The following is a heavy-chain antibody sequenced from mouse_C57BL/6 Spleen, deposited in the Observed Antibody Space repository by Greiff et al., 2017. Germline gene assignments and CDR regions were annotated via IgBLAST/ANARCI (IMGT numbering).Heavy chain of an antibody. J-gene: IGHJ3*01. V-gene: IGHV1-39*01. CDR3: AGGGCYDDGAWFAY. CDR1: GYSFTDYN. CDR2: INPNYGTI. Sequence: EVQLQQSGPELVMPGASVTISFKASGYSFTDYNMNWVKQSNGMSLEWIGVINPNYGTISYNQKFKGKATLTVDQSSITAYSQLNSLTSEDSAVYYCAGGGCYDDGAWFAYWGQGTLVTVSA. D-gene: IGHD2-12*01.